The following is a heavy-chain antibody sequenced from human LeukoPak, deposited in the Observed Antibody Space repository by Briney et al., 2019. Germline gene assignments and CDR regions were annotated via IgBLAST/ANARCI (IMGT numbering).Heavy chain of an antibody. D-gene: IGHD6-13*01. Sequence: SETLSLTCAVYGGSFSGYYWSWIRQPPGKGLGWSGEINHSGSTNYNPSLKSRVTISVDTSKNQFSLKLSSVTAADTAVYYCAREGSAAAGPYYYYMDVWGKGTTVTVSS. V-gene: IGHV4-34*01. J-gene: IGHJ6*03. CDR2: INHSGST. CDR3: AREGSAAAGPYYYYMDV. CDR1: GGSFSGYY.